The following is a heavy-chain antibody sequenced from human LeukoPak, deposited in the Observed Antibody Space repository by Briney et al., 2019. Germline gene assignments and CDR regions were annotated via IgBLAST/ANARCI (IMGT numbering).Heavy chain of an antibody. J-gene: IGHJ4*02. Sequence: PGGSLRLSCAASGFTFSSYALSWVRQAPGQGLELVSAISGSGGGTYYADSVKSRFTISRDNPKNTLYLQMNSLRAEDTAGYYCAKADIYCSRTSCLYFDYWGQGTLVTVSS. CDR3: AKADIYCSRTSCLYFDY. V-gene: IGHV3-23*01. CDR1: GFTFSSYA. CDR2: ISGSGGGT. D-gene: IGHD2-2*01.